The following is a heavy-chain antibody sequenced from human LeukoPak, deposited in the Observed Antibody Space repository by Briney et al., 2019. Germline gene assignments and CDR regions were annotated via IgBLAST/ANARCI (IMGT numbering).Heavy chain of an antibody. CDR1: GGSISSAAYY. J-gene: IGHJ5*02. D-gene: IGHD6-13*01. V-gene: IGHV4-39*01. Sequence: SETLSLTCTVSGGSISSAAYYWGWVRQPPGKGLDWIGSIYYTGTTYYSPSLQTRATLSFDTSKNQFSLKLASVTAADTAVYFCARRPIAAGNNWFDPWGQGTLVTVSS. CDR3: ARRPIAAGNNWFDP. CDR2: IYYTGTT.